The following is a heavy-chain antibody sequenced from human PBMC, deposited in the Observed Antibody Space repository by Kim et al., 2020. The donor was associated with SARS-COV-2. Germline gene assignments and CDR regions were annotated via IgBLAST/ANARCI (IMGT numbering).Heavy chain of an antibody. CDR2: T. J-gene: IGHJ3*02. Sequence: TYYNPSLKSRVTISVDTSKNQFSLKLSSVTAADTAVYYCARHKRGTPFDIWGQGTMVTVSS. CDR3: ARHKRGTPFDI. D-gene: IGHD1-1*01. V-gene: IGHV4-39*01.